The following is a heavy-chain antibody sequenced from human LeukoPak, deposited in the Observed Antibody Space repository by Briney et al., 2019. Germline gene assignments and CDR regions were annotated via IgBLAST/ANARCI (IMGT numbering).Heavy chain of an antibody. CDR1: GGSISSSSYY. CDR2: IYYSGST. J-gene: IGHJ4*02. D-gene: IGHD6-19*01. V-gene: IGHV4-39*07. Sequence: SETLSLTRTVSGGSISSSSYYWGWIRQPPGKGLEWIGSIYYSGSTYYSPSLKSRVTISVDTSKNQFSLKLSSVTAADTAVYYCARVRYSSGWYNYYFDYWGQGTLVTVSS. CDR3: ARVRYSSGWYNYYFDY.